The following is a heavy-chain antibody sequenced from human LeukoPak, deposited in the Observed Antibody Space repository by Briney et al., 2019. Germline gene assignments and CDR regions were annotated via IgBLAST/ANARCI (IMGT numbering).Heavy chain of an antibody. V-gene: IGHV3-9*01. D-gene: IGHD5/OR15-5a*01. CDR2: ISWNRGSI. Sequence: PTGRSLRLSCAASGFTFDDYAMPWVRHAPGKGVEWVSGISWNRGSIGYAGSVKGRFTISRDNAKICLYLQRNSLRAEDTALYYCAKGLYGVYDVPTFAYGGQGTLATLSS. CDR3: AKGLYGVYDVPTFAY. CDR1: GFTFDDYA. J-gene: IGHJ4*02.